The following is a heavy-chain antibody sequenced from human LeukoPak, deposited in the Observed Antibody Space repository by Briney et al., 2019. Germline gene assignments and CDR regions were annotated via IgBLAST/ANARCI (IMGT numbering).Heavy chain of an antibody. V-gene: IGHV1-46*01. CDR2: INPSGGST. D-gene: IGHD3-22*01. CDR1: GYTFTSYY. CDR3: ARDSSYYYDSSGSMGIGY. J-gene: IGHJ4*02. Sequence: ASVKVSCKASGYTFTSYYMHWVRQAPGQGLEWMGIINPSGGSTSYAQKFQGRVTMTRDMSTSTVYMELSSLRSEDTAVYYCARDSSYYYDSSGSMGIGYWGQGTLVTVSS.